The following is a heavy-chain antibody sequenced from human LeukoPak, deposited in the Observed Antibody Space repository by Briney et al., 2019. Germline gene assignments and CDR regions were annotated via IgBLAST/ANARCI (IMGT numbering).Heavy chain of an antibody. J-gene: IGHJ4*02. CDR1: GFTFSSYA. D-gene: IGHD3-22*01. Sequence: GGSLRLSCAASGFTFSSYAMSWVRQAPGKGLEWVSAISGSGGSTYYADSVKGRFTISRDNSKNTLYLQMNSLGAEDTAVYYCAKDLTYYYDSSGPDYWGQGTLVTVSS. V-gene: IGHV3-23*01. CDR3: AKDLTYYYDSSGPDY. CDR2: ISGSGGST.